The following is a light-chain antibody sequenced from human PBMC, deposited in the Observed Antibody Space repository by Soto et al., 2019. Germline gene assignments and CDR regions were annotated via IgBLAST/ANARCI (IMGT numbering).Light chain of an antibody. CDR2: GNI. CDR1: NSNIGAGYD. V-gene: IGLV1-40*01. Sequence: QSVLTQPPSVSGAPGQRVTISCTGSNSNIGAGYDVHWYQQFPGTAPKLLIYGNINRPSGVPDRFSGSKSGPSASLAITGLQAEDEADYYCSSYAGSNNLIFGTGTKLTVL. CDR3: SSYAGSNNLI. J-gene: IGLJ1*01.